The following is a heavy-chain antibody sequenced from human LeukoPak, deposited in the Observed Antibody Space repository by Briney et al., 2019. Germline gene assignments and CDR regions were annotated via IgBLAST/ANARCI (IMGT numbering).Heavy chain of an antibody. CDR3: ARGSEEMTTVTEHPKSCYFDH. CDR2: INHSGST. D-gene: IGHD4-17*01. CDR1: GGSFSGYY. Sequence: PSETLSLTCAVYGGSFSGYYWSWIRQPPGKGLEWIGEINHSGSTNYNPSLKSRVTISVDTSKNQFSLKLSSVTAADTAVYYCARGSEEMTTVTEHPKSCYFDHWGQGTLVTVSS. V-gene: IGHV4-34*01. J-gene: IGHJ4*02.